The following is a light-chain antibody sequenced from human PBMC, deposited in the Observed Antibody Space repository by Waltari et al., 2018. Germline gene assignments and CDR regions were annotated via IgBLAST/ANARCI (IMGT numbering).Light chain of an antibody. V-gene: IGKV3-15*01. CDR3: HQSDDWPPYS. Sequence: EIVMTQSPATLYVSPGERVTLSCRASQSVRSNLAWYQQKPGQGPRLLIYDGSTRATGIPARFSGSGSGTDFTLTISSLQSEDFAIYYCHQSDDWPPYSFGQGTKLEIK. J-gene: IGKJ2*03. CDR2: DGS. CDR1: QSVRSN.